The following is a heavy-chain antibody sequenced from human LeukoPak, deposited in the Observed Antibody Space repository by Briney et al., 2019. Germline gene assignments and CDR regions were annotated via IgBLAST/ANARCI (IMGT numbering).Heavy chain of an antibody. CDR2: IFLSGST. CDR1: GGSISSGSYY. Sequence: SETLSLTCSVSGGSISSGSYYWSWIRQPAGKGLEWIGRIFLSGSTNYNPSLKSRVTISVDTSKNQFSLKLSSVTAADTAVYYCARSSEGRYYYDSSGFSYYYYYMDVWGKGTTVTISS. J-gene: IGHJ6*03. CDR3: ARSSEGRYYYDSSGFSYYYYYMDV. D-gene: IGHD3-22*01. V-gene: IGHV4-61*10.